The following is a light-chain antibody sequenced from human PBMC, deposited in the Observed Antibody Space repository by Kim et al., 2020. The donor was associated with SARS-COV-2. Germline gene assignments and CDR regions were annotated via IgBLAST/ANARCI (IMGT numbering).Light chain of an antibody. V-gene: IGKV1-33*01. J-gene: IGKJ1*01. Sequence: DIRMTQSPSSLSASVGDRITITCQASQDISNHLNWYQQRPGKAPKLLIYDASNMHTGVPSRFSGSGSGTDFSFTITSLQPEDIATYYCQQYDNRPITFGQGTKVDIK. CDR2: DAS. CDR1: QDISNH. CDR3: QQYDNRPIT.